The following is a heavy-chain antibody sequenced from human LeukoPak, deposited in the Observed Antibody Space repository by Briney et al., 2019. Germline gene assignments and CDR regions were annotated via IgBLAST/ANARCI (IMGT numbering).Heavy chain of an antibody. CDR2: ISASNGDT. CDR3: TRESHVERDAF. CDR1: GYTFTNYG. V-gene: IGHV1-18*01. J-gene: IGHJ4*02. Sequence: ASVKVSCKASGYTFTNYGITWVRQAPGQGLEWMGWISASNGDTHYSEKFQDRITVTTDTSTSTAYMGLRSLVSDDTAVYYCTRESHVERDAFWGQGTLITVSS. D-gene: IGHD1-1*01.